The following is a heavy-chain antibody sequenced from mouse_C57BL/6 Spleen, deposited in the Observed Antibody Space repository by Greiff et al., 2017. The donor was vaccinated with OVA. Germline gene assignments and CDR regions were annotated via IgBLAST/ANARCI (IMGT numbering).Heavy chain of an antibody. CDR1: GYAFSSYW. V-gene: IGHV1-80*01. CDR2: IYPGDGDT. D-gene: IGHD1-1*01. J-gene: IGHJ1*03. CDR3: AREVHYYGSSYEKDWYFDV. Sequence: QVQLQQSGAELVKPGASVKISCKASGYAFSSYWMNWVKQRPGKGLEWIGQIYPGDGDTNYNGKFKGKATLTADKSSSTAYMQLSSLTSEDSAVYFCAREVHYYGSSYEKDWYFDVWGTGTTVTVSS.